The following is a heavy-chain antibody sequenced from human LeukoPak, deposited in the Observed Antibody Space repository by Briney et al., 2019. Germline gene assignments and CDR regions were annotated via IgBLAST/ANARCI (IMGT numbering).Heavy chain of an antibody. CDR3: ATPAAGPRAEYSLH. J-gene: IGHJ1*01. CDR2: INSDGKTT. V-gene: IGHV3-48*01. CDR1: GFTFSDYS. Sequence: GGSLGLSCAASGFTFSDYSMNWVRQAPGKGLEDLSYINSDGKTTWYADSVKGRFTASRDNAKNSLYLQMNNLRAEDTAVYYCATPAAGPRAEYSLHWGQGTLVTVSS. D-gene: IGHD6-13*01.